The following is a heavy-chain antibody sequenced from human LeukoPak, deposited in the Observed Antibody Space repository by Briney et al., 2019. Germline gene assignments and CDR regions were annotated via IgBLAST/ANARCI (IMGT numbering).Heavy chain of an antibody. D-gene: IGHD1-26*01. CDR1: GYTFIDYY. Sequence: ASVKVSCKASGYTFIDYYIHWVRQAPGQGLEYMGLINPTGGSTGYAQKFQGRVTMTRDMSTSTDYMELSSLRSEDTAIYYCARDNSVGDNAWWFDPWGQGTLVTVSS. V-gene: IGHV1-46*01. J-gene: IGHJ5*02. CDR3: ARDNSVGDNAWWFDP. CDR2: INPTGGST.